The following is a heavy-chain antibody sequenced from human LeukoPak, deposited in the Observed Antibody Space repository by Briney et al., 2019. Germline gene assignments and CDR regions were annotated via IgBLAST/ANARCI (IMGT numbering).Heavy chain of an antibody. CDR3: AKDTLRD. Sequence: GGSLRLSCAASGFTFSSYGMHWVRQAPGKGLEWVAVISYDGSNKYYADSVKGRFTISRDNSKNTLYLQMNSLRAEDTAAYYCAKDTLRDWGQGTLVTVSP. CDR2: ISYDGSNK. CDR1: GFTFSSYG. J-gene: IGHJ4*02. V-gene: IGHV3-30*18.